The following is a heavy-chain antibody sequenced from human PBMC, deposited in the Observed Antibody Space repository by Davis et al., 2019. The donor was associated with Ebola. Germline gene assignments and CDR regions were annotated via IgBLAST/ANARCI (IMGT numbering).Heavy chain of an antibody. CDR2: IYYSGST. Sequence: MPSETLSLTCTVSGGSIGSSSYYWGWIRQPPGKGLEWIGSIYYSGSTYYNPSLKSRVTISVDTSKNQFSLKLSSVTAADTAVYYCARHKRDIVLVVYAPQWYYYYGMDVWGQGTTVTVSS. CDR3: ARHKRDIVLVVYAPQWYYYYGMDV. D-gene: IGHD2-8*02. J-gene: IGHJ6*02. V-gene: IGHV4-39*01. CDR1: GGSIGSSSYY.